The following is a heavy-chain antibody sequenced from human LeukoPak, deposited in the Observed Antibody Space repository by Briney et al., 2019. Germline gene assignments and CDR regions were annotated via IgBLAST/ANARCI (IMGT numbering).Heavy chain of an antibody. V-gene: IGHV1-18*01. CDR1: GYTFTSYG. J-gene: IGHJ5*02. CDR3: ARGKFRLSDSWFDP. Sequence: ASVKVSCKASGYTFTSYGISWVRQAPGQGGEWMGWISAYNGNTNYAQKLQGRVTMTTDTSTSTAYMELRSLRSDDTAVYYCARGKFRLSDSWFDPWGQGTLVTVSS. D-gene: IGHD3-16*01. CDR2: ISAYNGNT.